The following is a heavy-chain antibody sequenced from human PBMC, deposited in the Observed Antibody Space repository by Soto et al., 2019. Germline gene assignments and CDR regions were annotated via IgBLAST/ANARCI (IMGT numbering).Heavy chain of an antibody. Sequence: QVQLVQSGAEVKKPGASVKVSCKASGYTFTSYGISWVRQAPGQGLEWMGWISAYNGNTNYAQKLQGRVTMTTDTSXXTAYMELRSLRSDDTAVYYCARVVAYGDYVDAFDIWGQGTMVTVSS. CDR1: GYTFTSYG. V-gene: IGHV1-18*01. CDR2: ISAYNGNT. CDR3: ARVVAYGDYVDAFDI. J-gene: IGHJ3*02. D-gene: IGHD4-17*01.